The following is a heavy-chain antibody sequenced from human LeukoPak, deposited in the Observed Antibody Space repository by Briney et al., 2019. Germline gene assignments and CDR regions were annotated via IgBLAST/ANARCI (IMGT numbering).Heavy chain of an antibody. CDR1: GFTFDDYG. CDR3: ARALQG. CDR2: IYHSGST. J-gene: IGHJ4*02. Sequence: LRLSCAASGFTFDDYGMSWVRQPPGKGLEWIGEIYHSGSTNYNPSLKSRVTISVDKSKNQFSLKLSSVTAADTAVYYCARALQGWGQGTLVTVSS. V-gene: IGHV4-34*01.